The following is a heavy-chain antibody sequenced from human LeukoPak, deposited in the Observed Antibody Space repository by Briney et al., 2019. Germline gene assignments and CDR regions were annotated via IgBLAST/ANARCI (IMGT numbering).Heavy chain of an antibody. J-gene: IGHJ3*02. CDR2: IWYDGSNK. D-gene: IGHD1-26*01. CDR3: ARNSGSQAMDI. V-gene: IGHV3-33*01. CDR1: GFTFSSYG. Sequence: VGSLRLSCAASGFTFSSYGMHWVRRAPGKGLEWVAVIWYDGSNKYYADSVKSRFTISRDNSKNTLYLQMNSLRAEDTAVYYCARNSGSQAMDIWGQGTMVTVSS.